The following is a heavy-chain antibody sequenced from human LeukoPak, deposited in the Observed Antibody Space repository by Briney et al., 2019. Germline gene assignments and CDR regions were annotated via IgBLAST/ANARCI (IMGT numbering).Heavy chain of an antibody. CDR2: IYSGGST. J-gene: IGHJ5*02. CDR3: AKDKAYSSSWYLWFDP. Sequence: GGSLRLSCAASGFTFSSYSMNWVRQAPGKGPEWVSVIYSGGSTYYADSVKGRFTISRDNSKNTLYLQMNSLRAEDTAVYYCAKDKAYSSSWYLWFDPWGQGTLVTVSS. D-gene: IGHD6-13*01. CDR1: GFTFSSYS. V-gene: IGHV3-66*01.